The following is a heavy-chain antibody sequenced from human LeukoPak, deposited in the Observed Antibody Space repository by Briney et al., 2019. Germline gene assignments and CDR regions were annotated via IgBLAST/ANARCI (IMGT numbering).Heavy chain of an antibody. Sequence: GASVKVSCKAPVNTFIGYYMHWVRQAPRQGLEWMGWINLKSGGTYDVQKFQGRVTMTRDTSSNTAYMELSRLRSDDTAVYYCARMYGSGYDYYFDYWGQGTLVTVSS. CDR1: VNTFIGYY. J-gene: IGHJ4*02. CDR3: ARMYGSGYDYYFDY. V-gene: IGHV1-2*02. D-gene: IGHD5-12*01. CDR2: INLKSGGT.